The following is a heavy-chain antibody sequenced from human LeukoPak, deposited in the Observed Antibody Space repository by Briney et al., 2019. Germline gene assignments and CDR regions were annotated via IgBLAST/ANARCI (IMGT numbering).Heavy chain of an antibody. CDR2: IKQDGSEK. V-gene: IGHV3-7*01. CDR1: GFNLNNFA. J-gene: IGHJ3*02. D-gene: IGHD3-22*01. CDR3: ASPSGYYYNDAFDI. Sequence: GGSLRLSCAASGFNLNNFAVSWVRQAPGKGLEWVANIKQDGSEKYYVDSVKGRFTISRDNAKNSLYLQMNSLRAEDTAVYYCASPSGYYYNDAFDIWGQGTMVTVSS.